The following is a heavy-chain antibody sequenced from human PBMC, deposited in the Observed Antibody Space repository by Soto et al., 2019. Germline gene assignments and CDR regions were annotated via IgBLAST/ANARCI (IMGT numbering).Heavy chain of an antibody. CDR3: ARGSWKYGYFDY. Sequence: QVQLVESGGGVVQPGRSLRLSCLASGFTFSSSGMHWVRQAPGKGLQWVAVIWHDGGNKYNADSVKGRFTISRDNSKNTMYRQMNSLRAEDTAVYYCARGSWKYGYFDYWGQGTLVTVSS. CDR1: GFTFSSSG. D-gene: IGHD1-7*01. J-gene: IGHJ4*02. V-gene: IGHV3-33*01. CDR2: IWHDGGNK.